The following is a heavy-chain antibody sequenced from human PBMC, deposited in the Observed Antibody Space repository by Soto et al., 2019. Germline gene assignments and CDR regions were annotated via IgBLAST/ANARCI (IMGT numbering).Heavy chain of an antibody. J-gene: IGHJ4*02. V-gene: IGHV4-39*01. D-gene: IGHD1-26*01. Sequence: QLQLQESGPGLVKPSETLSLTCTVSGGSISSSSYYWGWIRQPPGKGLEWIGSIYYSGSTYYNPSLKSRVTISVDTSKNQFPLKLSSVTAADTAVYYCARHEVGATAIADYWGQGTLVTVSS. CDR3: ARHEVGATAIADY. CDR2: IYYSGST. CDR1: GGSISSSSYY.